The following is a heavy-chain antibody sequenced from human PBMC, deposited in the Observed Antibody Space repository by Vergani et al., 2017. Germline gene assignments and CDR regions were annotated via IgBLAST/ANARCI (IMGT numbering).Heavy chain of an antibody. CDR3: TRHTTYTDS. CDR2: IYPADSDT. Sequence: EVGLVQSGPEMRKPGESLKISCKGSEYSFGNYWIGWVRQMPGKGLEWMGIIYPADSDTRYSPSFQGQVTLSADKSISTSFLQWDSLKASDTALYYCTRHTTYTDSGGQGTLVTVSS. J-gene: IGHJ4*02. CDR1: EYSFGNYW. D-gene: IGHD1-1*01. V-gene: IGHV5-51*01.